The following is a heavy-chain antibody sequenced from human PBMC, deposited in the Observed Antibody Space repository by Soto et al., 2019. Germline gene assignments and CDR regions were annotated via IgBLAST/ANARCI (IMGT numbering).Heavy chain of an antibody. D-gene: IGHD1-26*01. CDR1: GXSPINSE. CDR3: ARGDTCQLVDL. Sequence: XTLSLPCTVSGXSPINSEWSWIRQAPGKGPEWLGYLSYNGGTNNNHSLQGRATMSVETSQNRFSLNLNSVTAADTAVYYRARGDTCQLVDLWGQGILVTVSS. V-gene: IGHV4-59*01. J-gene: IGHJ5*02. CDR2: LSYNGGT.